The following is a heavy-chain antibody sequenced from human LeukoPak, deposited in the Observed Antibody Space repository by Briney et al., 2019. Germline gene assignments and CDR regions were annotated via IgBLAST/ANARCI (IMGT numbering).Heavy chain of an antibody. CDR3: ARIPYDSSADY. D-gene: IGHD3-22*01. CDR1: GGSISSGGYY. V-gene: IGHV4-31*03. J-gene: IGHJ4*02. Sequence: SETLSLTCTVSGGSISSGGYYWSWIRHHPGKGLEWIGYIYYSGSTYYNPSLKSRVTISVDTSKNQFSLKLSSVTAADTAVYYCARIPYDSSADYWGQGTLVTVSS. CDR2: IYYSGST.